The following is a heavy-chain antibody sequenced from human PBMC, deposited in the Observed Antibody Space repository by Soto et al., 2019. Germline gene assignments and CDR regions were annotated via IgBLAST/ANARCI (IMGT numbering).Heavy chain of an antibody. Sequence: ETLSLTCAVSGASIGGGGWWSWVRQPPGKGLEWIAEIFHDGNTNYSPSLKSRVTISVDKSQNQFSLNVYSVTAADTAVYYCARHEGWTGPDQWGQGTLVTVSS. V-gene: IGHV4-4*02. J-gene: IGHJ5*02. CDR2: IFHDGNT. CDR1: GASIGGGGW. D-gene: IGHD2-8*02. CDR3: ARHEGWTGPDQ.